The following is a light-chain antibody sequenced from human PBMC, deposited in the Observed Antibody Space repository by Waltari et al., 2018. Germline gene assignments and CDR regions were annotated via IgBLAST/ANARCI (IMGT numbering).Light chain of an antibody. Sequence: DIVMTQNALSLSVTPGQPASISCKSSQSLYSDGGTYLYWYLQKPGQSPQLLIYQLSKRFAGVPNRFSGSGSGTEFTLTISRVEADDVGVYYCMQGLQHPFTFGGGTKLEIK. V-gene: IGKV2D-29*02. CDR2: QLS. J-gene: IGKJ4*01. CDR3: MQGLQHPFT. CDR1: QSLYSDGGTY.